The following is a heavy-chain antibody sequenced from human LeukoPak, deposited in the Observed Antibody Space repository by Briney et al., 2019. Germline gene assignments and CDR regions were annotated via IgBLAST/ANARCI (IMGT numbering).Heavy chain of an antibody. J-gene: IGHJ6*02. D-gene: IGHD3-3*01. V-gene: IGHV4-31*03. CDR2: IYYSGST. CDR3: ARADFWSGYRPYYYGMDV. Sequence: SQTLSLTCTVSGGSISSGGYYWSWTRQHPGKGLEWIGYIYYSGSTYYNPSLKSRVTISVDTSKNQFSLKLSSVTAADTAVYYCARADFWSGYRPYYYGMDVWGQGTTVTVSS. CDR1: GGSISSGGYY.